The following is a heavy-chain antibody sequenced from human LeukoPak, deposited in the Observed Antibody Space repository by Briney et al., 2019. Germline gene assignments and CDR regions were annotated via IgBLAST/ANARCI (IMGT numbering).Heavy chain of an antibody. CDR1: GGSISSGIYY. J-gene: IGHJ5*02. D-gene: IGHD2-15*01. Sequence: PSETLSLTCIVSGGSISSGIYYWNWVRQPAGTGLEWIGRIYSSGSTNYNPSLRSRVTISIDTSKNQFSLNLTSVTAADTAVYYCARAGSPNWIDPWGQGTLVTVSS. CDR3: ARAGSPNWIDP. CDR2: IYSSGST. V-gene: IGHV4-61*02.